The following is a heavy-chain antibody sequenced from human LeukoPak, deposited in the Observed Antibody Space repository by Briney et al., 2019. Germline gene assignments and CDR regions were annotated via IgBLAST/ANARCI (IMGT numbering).Heavy chain of an antibody. CDR2: IYYSGST. CDR3: ARGDGWSFDY. D-gene: IGHD6-19*01. J-gene: IGHJ4*02. V-gene: IGHV4-39*01. Sequence: SETLSLTCTVSGGSISSNSYYWGRIRQPPGKGLEWVGSIYYSGSTYYNPSLKSRITISVDMSKNQFSLKLSSVTAADTAVYYCARGDGWSFDYWGQGTLVTVSS. CDR1: GGSISSNSYY.